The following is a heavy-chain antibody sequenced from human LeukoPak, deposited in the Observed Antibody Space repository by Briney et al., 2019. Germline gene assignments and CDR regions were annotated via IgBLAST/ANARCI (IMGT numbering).Heavy chain of an antibody. Sequence: GASVKVSCKASGYTFTSYGISWVRQAPGQGLEWMGWISAYNGNTNYAQKLQGRVTMTTDTSTSTAYMELRSLRSDDTAVYYCARVFLAYCGGDCYSSAFDIWGQGTMVTVSS. CDR1: GYTFTSYG. V-gene: IGHV1-18*01. D-gene: IGHD2-21*02. CDR2: ISAYNGNT. J-gene: IGHJ3*02. CDR3: ARVFLAYCGGDCYSSAFDI.